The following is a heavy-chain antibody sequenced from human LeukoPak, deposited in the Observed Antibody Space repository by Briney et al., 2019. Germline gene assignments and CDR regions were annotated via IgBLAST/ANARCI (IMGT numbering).Heavy chain of an antibody. V-gene: IGHV3-74*01. CDR1: GFTFSSHW. Sequence: PGGSLRLSCAASGFTFSSHWRHLVRQAPGKGLVWVSRLNTDGGSTVYADAVKGRFTISRDNAKNTLYLQMNSLRAEDTAVYYCARGYYDSNDSNRSNWFEPWGQGTLVTVSS. CDR2: LNTDGGST. CDR3: ARGYYDSNDSNRSNWFEP. D-gene: IGHD3-22*01. J-gene: IGHJ5*02.